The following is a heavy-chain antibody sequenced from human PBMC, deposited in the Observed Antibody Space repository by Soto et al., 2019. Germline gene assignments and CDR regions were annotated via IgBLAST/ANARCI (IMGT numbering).Heavy chain of an antibody. CDR2: IANSGRT. CDR3: ARADYATGSYYPDY. J-gene: IGHJ4*02. CDR1: GGSVRRGNYY. D-gene: IGHD3-10*01. Sequence: QVQLQESGPGLVKPSQTLSLTCTVSGGSVRRGNYYWSWIRQFPGKGLEWIGYIANSGRTHYNPSRMSRITILVDTSKIHVFLELRSVTAADTALYYCARADYATGSYYPDYWGQGTLVTVSS. V-gene: IGHV4-31*03.